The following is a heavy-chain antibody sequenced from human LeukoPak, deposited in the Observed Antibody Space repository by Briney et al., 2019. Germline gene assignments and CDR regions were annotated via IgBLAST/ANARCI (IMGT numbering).Heavy chain of an antibody. CDR3: ARANFLYCSSTTCLFDY. V-gene: IGHV1-2*02. CDR1: GYTFTDYY. J-gene: IGHJ4*02. D-gene: IGHD2-2*01. CDR2: INPTDGDT. Sequence: ASVKVSCTASGYTFTDYYMHWVRQAPGQGFEWMGWINPTDGDTNYAQKFQGRVTMTRDTSISTAHMEVSRLRSDDTAVYYCARANFLYCSSTTCLFDYWGQGTLVTVSS.